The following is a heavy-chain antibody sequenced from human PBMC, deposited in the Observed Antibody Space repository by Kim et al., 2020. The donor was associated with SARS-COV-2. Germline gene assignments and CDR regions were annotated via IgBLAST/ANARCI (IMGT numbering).Heavy chain of an antibody. CDR1: GFTFSSYE. CDR2: ISSSGSTI. D-gene: IGHD4-17*01. V-gene: IGHV3-48*03. J-gene: IGHJ4*01. CDR3: ARQPNGDPACGY. Sequence: GGSLRLSCAASGFTFSSYEMNWVRQAPGKGLEWVSYISSSGSTIYYADSVKGRFTISRDNAKNSLYLQMNSLRAEDTAVYYCARQPNGDPACGYWGQGTLVTVSS.